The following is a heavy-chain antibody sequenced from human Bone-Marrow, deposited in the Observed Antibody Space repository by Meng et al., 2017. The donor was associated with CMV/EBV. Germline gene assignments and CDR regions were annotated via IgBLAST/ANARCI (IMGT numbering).Heavy chain of an antibody. Sequence: ASVKVSCKTPGYTFTNYGVSWVRQAPGEGLEWMGWISTDNGNTTFAQKFRGRVTMTADTSPSTAYMELRSLRSDDTAVYYRARDPYLVAAPDNFHPWGQGALVTVSS. V-gene: IGHV1-18*01. CDR3: ARDPYLVAAPDNFHP. J-gene: IGHJ1*01. CDR1: GYTFTNYG. D-gene: IGHD2-15*01. CDR2: ISTDNGNT.